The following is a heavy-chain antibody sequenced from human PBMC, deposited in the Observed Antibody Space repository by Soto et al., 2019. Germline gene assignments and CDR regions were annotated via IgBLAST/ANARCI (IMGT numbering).Heavy chain of an antibody. D-gene: IGHD2-2*01. J-gene: IGHJ6*02. CDR1: GGSISSYY. Sequence: SETLSLTCTVSGGSISSYYWSWIRQPPGKGLEWIGYIYYSGSTNYNPSLKSRVTISVDTSKNQFSLKLSSVTAADTAVYYCARGGGRCSSTSCYTNPPFYYGMDVWGQGTTVTVSS. V-gene: IGHV4-59*08. CDR2: IYYSGST. CDR3: ARGGGRCSSTSCYTNPPFYYGMDV.